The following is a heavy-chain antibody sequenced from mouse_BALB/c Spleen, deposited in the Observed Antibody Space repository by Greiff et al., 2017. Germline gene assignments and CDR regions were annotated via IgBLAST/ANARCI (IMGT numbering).Heavy chain of an antibody. CDR2: ISNGGGST. CDR1: GFTFSSYT. V-gene: IGHV5-12-2*01. J-gene: IGHJ4*01. CDR3: ASLGGYGVDY. Sequence: VQLKESGGGLVQPGGSLKLSCAASGFTFSSYTMSWVRQTPEKRLEWVAYISNGGGSTYYPDTVKGRFTISRDNAKNTLYLQMSSLKSEDTAMYYCASLGGYGVDYWGEGNSVTVSA. D-gene: IGHD2-2*01.